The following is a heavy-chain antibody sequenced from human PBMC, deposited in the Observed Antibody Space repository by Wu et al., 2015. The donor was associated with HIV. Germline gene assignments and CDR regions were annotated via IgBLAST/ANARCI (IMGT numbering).Heavy chain of an antibody. CDR1: GYNFTNYD. J-gene: IGHJ2*01. Sequence: QVQLVQSGAEMKKPGASVKVSCKASGYNFTNYDINWVKLTPGQGLEWMGWMKPKSGDTGYALTFLGRVTMTRDISTNTAYMELSSLRSDDTALYFCAKADQRGYDYGHWNFDFWAMATLGHCLL. D-gene: IGHD5-18*01. CDR3: AKADQRGYDYGHWNFDF. V-gene: IGHV1-8*01. CDR2: MKPKSGDT.